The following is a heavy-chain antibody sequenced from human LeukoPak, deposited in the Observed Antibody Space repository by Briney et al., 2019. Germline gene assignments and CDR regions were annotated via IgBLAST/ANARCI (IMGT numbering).Heavy chain of an antibody. CDR3: ARRRGWGLTDWYFDP. Sequence: GESLKISCKGFGYTFTNYWIGWVRQMPGKGLEYMGMIFPGDSNTRYSPSFQGQVTISADKSISTAYLQWSSLKASNTAIYYCARRRGWGLTDWYFDPWGRGTLVTVSS. CDR2: IFPGDSNT. J-gene: IGHJ2*01. D-gene: IGHD3-9*01. V-gene: IGHV5-51*01. CDR1: GYTFTNYW.